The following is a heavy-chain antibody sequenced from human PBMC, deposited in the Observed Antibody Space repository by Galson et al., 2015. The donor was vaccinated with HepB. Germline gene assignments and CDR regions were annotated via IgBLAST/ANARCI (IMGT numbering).Heavy chain of an antibody. CDR3: ARVLSGSSWYYSEIFDY. J-gene: IGHJ4*02. CDR1: GYTFTGYY. V-gene: IGHV1-2*04. Sequence: SVKVSCKASGYTFTGYYMHWVRQAPGQGLEWMGWINPNSGGTNYAQKFQGWVTMTRDTSISTAYMELSRLRSDDTAVYYCARVLSGSSWYYSEIFDYWGQGTLVTVSS. D-gene: IGHD6-13*01. CDR2: INPNSGGT.